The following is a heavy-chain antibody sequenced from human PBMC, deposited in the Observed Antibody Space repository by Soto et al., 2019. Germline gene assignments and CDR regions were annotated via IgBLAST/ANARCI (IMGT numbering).Heavy chain of an antibody. J-gene: IGHJ4*02. CDR1: GYTCTSYD. D-gene: IGHD6-6*01. Sequence: ASVKVSCKASGYTCTSYDINWVRQATGQGLEWMGWMNPNSGNTGYAQKFQGRVTMTRNTSISTAYMELSSLRSEDTAVYYCARVRRGSSRANYFDYWGQGTLVTVSS. V-gene: IGHV1-8*01. CDR2: MNPNSGNT. CDR3: ARVRRGSSRANYFDY.